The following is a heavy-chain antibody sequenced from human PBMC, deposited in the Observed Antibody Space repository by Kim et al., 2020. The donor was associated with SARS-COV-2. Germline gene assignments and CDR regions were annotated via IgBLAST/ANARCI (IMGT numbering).Heavy chain of an antibody. CDR1: GYTFTSYD. Sequence: ASVKVSCKASGYTFTSYDINWVRQATGQGLEWMGWMNPNSGNTGYAQKFQGRVTMTRNTSISTAYMELSSLRSEDTAVYYCAREEVGGLYNWFDPWGQGTLVTVSS. V-gene: IGHV1-8*01. CDR2: MNPNSGNT. D-gene: IGHD6-19*01. CDR3: AREEVGGLYNWFDP. J-gene: IGHJ5*02.